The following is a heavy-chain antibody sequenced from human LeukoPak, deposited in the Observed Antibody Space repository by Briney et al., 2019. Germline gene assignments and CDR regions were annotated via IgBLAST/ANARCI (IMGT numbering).Heavy chain of an antibody. J-gene: IGHJ4*02. Sequence: GASVKVSCKASGYTFTSYYMHWVRQAPGQGLEWMGIINPSGGSTSYAQKFQGRVTMTRDTSTSTVYMELSSLRSDDTAVYYCARGPQLLRYFDWLLDYWGQGTLVTVSS. D-gene: IGHD3-9*01. V-gene: IGHV1-46*01. CDR2: INPSGGST. CDR3: ARGPQLLRYFDWLLDY. CDR1: GYTFTSYY.